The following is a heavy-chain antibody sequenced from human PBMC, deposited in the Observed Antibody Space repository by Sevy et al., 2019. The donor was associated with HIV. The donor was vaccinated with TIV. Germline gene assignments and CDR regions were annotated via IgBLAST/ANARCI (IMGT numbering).Heavy chain of an antibody. CDR2: VYSGGAT. D-gene: IGHD2-15*01. V-gene: IGHV3-53*01. Sequence: GGSLRLSCAVSGFTLTNEFFSWVRQAPGKGLEWVAVVYSGGATYYADSVKGRFTISRDKSKSTLYLQMKSLRAEDTAVYYCAREDIVLGEDNYYGMDVWGQGTTVTVSS. CDR3: AREDIVLGEDNYYGMDV. J-gene: IGHJ6*02. CDR1: GFTLTNEF.